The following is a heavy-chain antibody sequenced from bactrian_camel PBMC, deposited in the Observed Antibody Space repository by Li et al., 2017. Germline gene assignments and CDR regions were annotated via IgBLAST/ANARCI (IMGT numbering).Heavy chain of an antibody. D-gene: IGHD6*01. J-gene: IGHJ4*01. CDR3: ARVRGVVAVGFVDL. V-gene: IGHV3S40*01. CDR1: GYTYSTYC. Sequence: VQLVESGGGSVQAGGSLRLSCSGSGYTYSTYCMGWFRQAPGKGREWVASIDSGGSTTYYADSVKGRFTASRDNAQNTVYLQMNSLKPDDTAVYSCARVRGVVAVGFVDLWGQGTQVTVS. CDR2: IDSGGSTT.